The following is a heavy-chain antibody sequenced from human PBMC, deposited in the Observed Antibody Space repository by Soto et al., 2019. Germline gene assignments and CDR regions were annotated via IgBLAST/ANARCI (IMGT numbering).Heavy chain of an antibody. CDR2: IYYSGST. CDR3: ARDSPATIFDY. Sequence: SETLSLTCTVSGGSISSYYLSWIRQPPGKGLEWIGYIYYSGSTNYNPSLKSRVTISVDTSKNQFSLKLSPVTAADTAVYYCARDSPATIFDYWGQGTLVTVSS. D-gene: IGHD5-12*01. J-gene: IGHJ4*02. CDR1: GGSISSYY. V-gene: IGHV4-59*01.